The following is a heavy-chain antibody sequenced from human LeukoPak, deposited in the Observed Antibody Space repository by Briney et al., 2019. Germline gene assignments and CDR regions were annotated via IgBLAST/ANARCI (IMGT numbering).Heavy chain of an antibody. CDR2: IYTSGST. CDR1: GGSISSSSYY. D-gene: IGHD1-26*01. J-gene: IGHJ4*02. CDR3: ARRSTAENYFDY. Sequence: SETLSLTCTVSGGSISSSSYYWSWIRQPAGKGLEWIGLIYTSGSTNYNPSLKSRVTMSVDTSKNQFSLKLSSVTAADTAVYYCARRSTAENYFDYWGQGTLVTVSS. V-gene: IGHV4-61*02.